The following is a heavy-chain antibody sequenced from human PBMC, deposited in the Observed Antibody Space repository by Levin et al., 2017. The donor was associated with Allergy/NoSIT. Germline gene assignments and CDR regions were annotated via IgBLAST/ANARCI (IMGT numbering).Heavy chain of an antibody. D-gene: IGHD4-23*01. CDR1: GFTFSSYS. V-gene: IGHV3-21*01. Sequence: GESLKISCAASGFTFSSYSMNWVRQAPGKGLEWVSSISSSSSYIYYADSVKGRFTISRDNAKNSLYLQMNSLRAEDTAVYYCARGPVVNFDYWGQGTLVTVSS. CDR3: ARGPVVNFDY. J-gene: IGHJ4*02. CDR2: ISSSSSYI.